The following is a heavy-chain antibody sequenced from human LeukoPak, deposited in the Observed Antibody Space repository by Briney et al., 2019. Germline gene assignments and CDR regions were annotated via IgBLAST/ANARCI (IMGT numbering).Heavy chain of an antibody. Sequence: SETLSLTCAVYGGSFSGYYWSWIRQPPGKGLEWIGYIYYSGSTNYNPSLKSRVTISVDTSKNQFSLKLSSVTAADTAVYYCAASYDSSGYYPSQHWGQGTLVTVSS. CDR2: IYYSGST. V-gene: IGHV4-59*01. CDR3: AASYDSSGYYPSQH. J-gene: IGHJ1*01. CDR1: GGSFSGYY. D-gene: IGHD3-22*01.